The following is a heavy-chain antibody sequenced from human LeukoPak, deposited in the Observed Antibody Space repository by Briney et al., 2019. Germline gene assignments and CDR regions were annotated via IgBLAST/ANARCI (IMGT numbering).Heavy chain of an antibody. J-gene: IGHJ5*02. Sequence: SVKVSCKASGYTFISYGISWVRQAPGQGLEWMGGIIPIFGTANYAQKFQGRVTITADKSTSTAYMELSSLRSEDTAVYYCARAQYYDFWSGYHYNWFDPWGQGTLVTVSS. CDR2: IIPIFGTA. V-gene: IGHV1-69*06. CDR3: ARAQYYDFWSGYHYNWFDP. CDR1: GYTFISYG. D-gene: IGHD3-3*01.